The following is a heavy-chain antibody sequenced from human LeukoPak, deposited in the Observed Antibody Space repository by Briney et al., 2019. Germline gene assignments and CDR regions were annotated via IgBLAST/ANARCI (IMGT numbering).Heavy chain of an antibody. J-gene: IGHJ3*02. V-gene: IGHV1-69*06. CDR1: GGTFSSYA. CDR2: IIPIFGTA. CDR3: ASDYGGALAFDI. Sequence: SVKVSCKASGGTFSSYAISWVRQAPGQGLEWMGGIIPIFGTANYAQKFQGRVTITADKSTSTAYMELSSLRSEDTAVYYCASDYGGALAFDIWGQGTMVTVSS. D-gene: IGHD4-23*01.